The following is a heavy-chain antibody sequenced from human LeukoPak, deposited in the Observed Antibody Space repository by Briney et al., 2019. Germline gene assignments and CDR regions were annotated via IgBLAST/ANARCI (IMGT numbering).Heavy chain of an antibody. J-gene: IGHJ6*03. V-gene: IGHV3-7*01. Sequence: GGSLRLSCAASGFTFSSYWMSWVRQAPGKGLEWVANIKQDGSEKYYVDSVKGRFTISGDNAKNSLYLQMNSLRAEDTAVYYCARGPVGYCSSTSCYRGDYYYYYMDVWGKGTTVTASS. CDR2: IKQDGSEK. CDR1: GFTFSSYW. CDR3: ARGPVGYCSSTSCYRGDYYYYYMDV. D-gene: IGHD2-2*01.